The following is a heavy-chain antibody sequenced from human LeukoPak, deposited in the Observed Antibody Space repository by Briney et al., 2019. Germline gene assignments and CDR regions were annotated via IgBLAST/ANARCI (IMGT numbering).Heavy chain of an antibody. CDR1: GYTFTGYY. J-gene: IGHJ3*02. V-gene: IGHV1-2*02. Sequence: ASVKVSCKASGYTFTGYYMHWVRQAPGQGLEWMGWINPNSGGTNYAQKFQGRVTMTRDMSISTAYMELSRLGSDDTAVYYCATQRNYDSSGYDDAFDIWGQGTMVTVSS. CDR3: ATQRNYDSSGYDDAFDI. D-gene: IGHD3-22*01. CDR2: INPNSGGT.